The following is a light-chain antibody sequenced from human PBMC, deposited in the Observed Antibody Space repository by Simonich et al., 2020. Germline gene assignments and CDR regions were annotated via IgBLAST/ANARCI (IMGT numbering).Light chain of an antibody. CDR1: QSVLYSSNNKNY. J-gene: IGKJ1*01. CDR2: CES. V-gene: IGKV4-1*01. CDR3: QQYYSTRT. Sequence: DIVMTQSPDSLAVSLGERATINCKSSQSVLYSSNNKNYLAWYQQKPGQPPKLLIYCESTRESGVPDRFSCSGSGTDFTLTISSLQAEDVAVYYCQQYYSTRTFGQGTKVEIK.